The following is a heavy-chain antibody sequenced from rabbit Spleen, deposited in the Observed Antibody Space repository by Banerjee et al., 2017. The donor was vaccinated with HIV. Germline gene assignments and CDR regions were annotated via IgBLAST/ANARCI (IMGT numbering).Heavy chain of an antibody. J-gene: IGHJ4*01. V-gene: IGHV1S40*01. CDR3: ARDVGIDVYRFSL. CDR1: GFSFNGILW. D-gene: IGHD4-2*01. CDR2: ILGGTSGAT. Sequence: QSLEESGGGLVKPGASLTLTCTTSGFSFNGILWMYWVRQAPGKGLEWIACILGGTSGATYYANWAKGRFTISKTSSTTVTLQMTSLTTADTATYFCARDVGIDVYRFSLWGPGTLVTVS.